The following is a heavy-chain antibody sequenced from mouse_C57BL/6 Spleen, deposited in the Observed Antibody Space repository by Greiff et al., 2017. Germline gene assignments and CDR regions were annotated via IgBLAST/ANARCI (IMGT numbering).Heavy chain of an antibody. D-gene: IGHD1-1*01. Sequence: EVKVVESGGGLVKPGGSLKLSCAASGFTFSSYAMSWVRQTPEKRLEWVATISDGGSYTYYPDNVKGRFTISRDNAKNNLYLQMSHLKSEDTAMYYCARERGFITTVYFDYWGQGTTLTVSS. CDR3: ARERGFITTVYFDY. J-gene: IGHJ2*01. CDR1: GFTFSSYA. CDR2: ISDGGSYT. V-gene: IGHV5-4*01.